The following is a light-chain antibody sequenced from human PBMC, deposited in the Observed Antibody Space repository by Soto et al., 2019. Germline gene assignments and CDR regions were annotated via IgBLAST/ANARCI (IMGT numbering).Light chain of an antibody. CDR1: QSISTY. Sequence: DNQRSQSPSSLSASVGDRDTISCRASQSISTYLNWYQKKPGKAPNLLIYDVSRLQSGFPSRFSGSGGRRDLPLSITGVQPEDFATYSWQQSYMDPITCGRGTRLEIK. CDR2: DVS. CDR3: QQSYMDPIT. J-gene: IGKJ5*01. V-gene: IGKV1-39*01.